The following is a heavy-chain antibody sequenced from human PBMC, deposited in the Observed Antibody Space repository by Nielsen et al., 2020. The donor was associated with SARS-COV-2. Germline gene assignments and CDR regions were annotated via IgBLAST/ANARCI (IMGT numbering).Heavy chain of an antibody. D-gene: IGHD1-26*01. CDR3: AKDMWAIVGATTFDY. CDR1: GFTFDDYA. Sequence: GGSLRLSCAASGFTFDDYAMHWVRQAPGKGLEWVSGISWNSGSIGYADSVKGRFTISRDNAKNSLYLQMNSLRAEDTALYYCAKDMWAIVGATTFDYWGQGTLVTVSS. V-gene: IGHV3-9*01. J-gene: IGHJ4*02. CDR2: ISWNSGSI.